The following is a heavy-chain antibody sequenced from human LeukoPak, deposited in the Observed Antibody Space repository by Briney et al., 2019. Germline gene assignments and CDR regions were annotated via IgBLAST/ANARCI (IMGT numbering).Heavy chain of an antibody. CDR3: AREEY. J-gene: IGHJ4*02. CDR1: GFSFRDYT. CDR2: ISSSSSYI. Sequence: GGSLRLSCAASGFSFRDYTMNWVRQAPGKGLEWVASISSSSSYIYFANSVRGRFSISRDNAKNSLYLQMNSLRAEDTAVYYCAREEYWGQGTLVTVSS. V-gene: IGHV3-21*01.